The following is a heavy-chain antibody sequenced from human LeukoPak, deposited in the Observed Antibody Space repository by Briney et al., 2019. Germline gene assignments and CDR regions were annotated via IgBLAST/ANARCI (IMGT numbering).Heavy chain of an antibody. D-gene: IGHD6-13*01. CDR3: ARDIPNSSSWHYYFDY. Sequence: SQTLSLTCTISGDSVCSNSAAWNWISQSPSRGLEWLGRTYYRSKWYNDYAVSVKSRITINPDTSKNQFSLQLNSVTPEDTAVYYCARDIPNSSSWHYYFDYWGQGTLVTVSS. CDR1: GDSVCSNSAA. J-gene: IGHJ4*02. CDR2: TYYRSKWYN. V-gene: IGHV6-1*01.